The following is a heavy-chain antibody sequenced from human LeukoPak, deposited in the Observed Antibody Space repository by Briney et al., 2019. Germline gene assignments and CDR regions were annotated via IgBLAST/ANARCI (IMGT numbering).Heavy chain of an antibody. J-gene: IGHJ3*02. CDR3: ATWSLSLSRVVPDAFDI. CDR1: GGTFSSYA. V-gene: IGHV1-69*06. D-gene: IGHD3-10*01. Sequence: GASVKVSCKASGGTFSSYAISWVRQAPGQGLEWMGGIIPIFGTAIYAQKFQGRVTMTEDTSTDTAYMELSSLRSEDTAVYYCATWSLSLSRVVPDAFDIWGQGTMVTVSS. CDR2: IIPIFGTA.